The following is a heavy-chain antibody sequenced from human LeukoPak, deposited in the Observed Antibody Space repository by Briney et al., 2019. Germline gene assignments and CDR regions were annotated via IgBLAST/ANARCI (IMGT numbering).Heavy chain of an antibody. CDR2: IIPIFGTA. J-gene: IGHJ6*02. CDR1: GGTFSSYA. V-gene: IGHV1-69*13. Sequence: GASVKVSCKASGGTFSSYAISWVRQAPGQGLEWMGGIIPIFGTANYAQKFQGRVTITADESTSTAYMELSSLRSEDTAVYYCARVRDDFWSPMRYGMDVRGQGTTVTVSS. CDR3: ARVRDDFWSPMRYGMDV. D-gene: IGHD3-3*01.